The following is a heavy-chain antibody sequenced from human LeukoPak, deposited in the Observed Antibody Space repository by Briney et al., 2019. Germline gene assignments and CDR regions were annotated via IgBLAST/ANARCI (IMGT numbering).Heavy chain of an antibody. V-gene: IGHV3-23*01. J-gene: IGHJ4*02. CDR3: AKDSIVVVVAATSGFDY. CDR2: ISGSGGST. Sequence: PGGSLRLSCAASGFTFSSYAMSWVRQAPGRGLEWVSGISGSGGSTYYADSVKGRFTISRDNFKNTLYLQMNSLRAEDTAVYYCAKDSIVVVVAATSGFDYWGQGTLVTVSS. CDR1: GFTFSSYA. D-gene: IGHD2-15*01.